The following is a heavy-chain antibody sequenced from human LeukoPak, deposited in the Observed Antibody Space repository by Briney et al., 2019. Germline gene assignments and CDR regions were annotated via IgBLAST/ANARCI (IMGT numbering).Heavy chain of an antibody. J-gene: IGHJ4*02. V-gene: IGHV3-66*01. D-gene: IGHD3-22*01. Sequence: GGSLRLSCAASGFTVSSNYMSWVRQAPGKGLEWVSVIYSGGSTYYADSVKGRFTISRDNSKNTLYLQMNSLRAEDTAVYYCARDRWGYDSSGHYWDYFDYWGQGTLVTVSS. CDR3: ARDRWGYDSSGHYWDYFDY. CDR1: GFTVSSNY. CDR2: IYSGGST.